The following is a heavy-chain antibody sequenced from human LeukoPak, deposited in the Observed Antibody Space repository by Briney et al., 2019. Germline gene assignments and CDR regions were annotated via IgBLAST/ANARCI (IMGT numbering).Heavy chain of an antibody. D-gene: IGHD4-23*01. V-gene: IGHV3-15*01. CDR2: IKSKTDGGTT. Sequence: GGSLRLSCAASGFTFSNAWTSWVRQAPGKGLEWVGRIKSKTDGGTTDYAAPVKGRFTISRDDSKNTLYLQMNSLKTEDTAVYYCTTTGDYGGNSDFDYWGQGTLVTVSS. CDR3: TTTGDYGGNSDFDY. CDR1: GFTFSNAW. J-gene: IGHJ4*02.